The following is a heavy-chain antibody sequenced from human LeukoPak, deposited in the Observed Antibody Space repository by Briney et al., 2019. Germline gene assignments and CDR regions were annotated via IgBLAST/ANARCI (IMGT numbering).Heavy chain of an antibody. J-gene: IGHJ4*02. CDR1: GFTFSSYA. D-gene: IGHD2-15*01. V-gene: IGHV3-30*04. CDR2: ISYDGSNK. CDR3: GGDGRGDFVVVVAATGGGYFDY. Sequence: PGGSLRLSCAASGFTFSSYAMHWVRQAPGKGLEWVAVISYDGSNKYYADSVKGRFTISRDNSKNTLYLQMNSLRAEDTAVYYCGGDGRGDFVVVVAATGGGYFDYWGQGTLVTVSS.